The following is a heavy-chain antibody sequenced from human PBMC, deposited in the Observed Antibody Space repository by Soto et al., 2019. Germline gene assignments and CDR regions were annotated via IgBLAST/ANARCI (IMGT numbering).Heavy chain of an antibody. CDR1: GGTFSSYA. V-gene: IGHV1-69*01. Sequence: QVQLVQSGAEVKKPGSSVKVSCKASGGTFSSYAISWVRQAPGQGLEWMGGIIPIFGTANYAQKFQGRVTITADESTSTAYMALSNLRSEDTAVYYCARKPTFGYNLFDYWGQGTLVTVSS. CDR3: ARKPTFGYNLFDY. CDR2: IIPIFGTA. J-gene: IGHJ4*02. D-gene: IGHD5-12*01.